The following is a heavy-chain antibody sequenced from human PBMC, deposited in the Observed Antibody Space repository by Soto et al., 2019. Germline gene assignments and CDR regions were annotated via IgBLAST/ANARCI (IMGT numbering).Heavy chain of an antibody. CDR3: ATTRGDYSNSGALDY. CDR1: GYTFTYRY. V-gene: IGHV1-45*02. CDR2: ITPFNGNT. Sequence: GASVKVSCKASGYTFTYRYLHWVRQAPGQALEWMGWITPFNGNTNYAQKFQDRVTITRDRSMSTAYMELSSLRSEDTAMYYCATTRGDYSNSGALDYWGQGTLVTV. D-gene: IGHD4-4*01. J-gene: IGHJ4*02.